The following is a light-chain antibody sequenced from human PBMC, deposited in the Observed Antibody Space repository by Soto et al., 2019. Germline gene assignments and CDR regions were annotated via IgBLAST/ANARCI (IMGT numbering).Light chain of an antibody. Sequence: EIVLTQSPGTLSLSPGERATLSCRASQSVYSNFLAWYQQKAGQAPRLLIYGASTRTTGIPDRFSGSGSGTDFTLTISRLEPEDFAVYYCQQYGSAPRTFGQGTKV. CDR3: QQYGSAPRT. V-gene: IGKV3-20*01. CDR1: QSVYSNF. J-gene: IGKJ1*01. CDR2: GAS.